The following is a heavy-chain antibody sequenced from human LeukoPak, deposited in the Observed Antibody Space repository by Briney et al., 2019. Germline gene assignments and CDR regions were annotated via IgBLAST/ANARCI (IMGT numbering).Heavy chain of an antibody. CDR2: IIPIFATT. V-gene: IGHV1-69*06. CDR1: GGTFSSYA. Sequence: GASVKVSCKASGGTFSSYAISWVRQAPGQGLEWMGGIIPIFATTNYAQRFQGRVTITADKSTSTAYMELNSLKSEDTALYYCATDLVKSSGTYPPNYYYYYMDAWGKGTTVTVSS. D-gene: IGHD1-26*01. J-gene: IGHJ6*03. CDR3: ATDLVKSSGTYPPNYYYYYMDA.